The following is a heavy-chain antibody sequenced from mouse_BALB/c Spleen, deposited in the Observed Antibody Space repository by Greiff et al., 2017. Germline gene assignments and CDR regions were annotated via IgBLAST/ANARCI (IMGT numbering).Heavy chain of an antibody. CDR2: INPSTGYT. D-gene: IGHD2-14*01. J-gene: IGHJ4*01. CDR1: GYTFTSYW. V-gene: IGHV1-7*01. Sequence: QVQLQQSGAELAKPGASVKMSCKASGYTFTSYWMHWVKQRPGQGLEWIGYINPSTGYTEYNQKFKDKATLTADKSSSTAYMQLSSLTSEDSAVYYCARLEYRYHAMDYWGQGTSVTVSS. CDR3: ARLEYRYHAMDY.